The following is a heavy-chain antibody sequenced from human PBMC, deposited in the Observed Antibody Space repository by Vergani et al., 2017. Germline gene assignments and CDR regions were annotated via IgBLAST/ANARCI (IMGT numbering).Heavy chain of an antibody. CDR1: GGTFSSYA. J-gene: IGHJ3*02. V-gene: IGHV1-69*15. CDR2: IIPIFGTA. D-gene: IGHD3-16*02. CDR3: ASYYDYVWGSYPKDAFDI. Sequence: QVQLVQSGAEVKKPGSSVKVSCKASGGTFSSYAISWVRQAPGQGLEWMGRIIPIFGTANYAQKFQGRVTITADEATSTAYMELSSLRSEETAGYYGASYYDYVWGSYPKDAFDIWGQGTMVTVSS.